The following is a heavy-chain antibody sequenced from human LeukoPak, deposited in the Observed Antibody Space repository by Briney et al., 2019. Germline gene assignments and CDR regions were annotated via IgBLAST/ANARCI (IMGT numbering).Heavy chain of an antibody. V-gene: IGHV3-49*04. CDR3: TRDSRSGYSSRGGDY. CDR2: IRSKAYGGTT. CDR1: GSEFTFRSHA. D-gene: IGHD6-13*01. J-gene: IGHJ4*02. Sequence: GGSLRLSCAASGSEFTFRSHAMAWVRQAPGKGLEWVGFIRSKAYGGTTEYAASVKGRFTISRDDSKSIAYLQMNSLKTEDTGVYYCTRDSRSGYSSRGGDYWGQGTLVTVSS.